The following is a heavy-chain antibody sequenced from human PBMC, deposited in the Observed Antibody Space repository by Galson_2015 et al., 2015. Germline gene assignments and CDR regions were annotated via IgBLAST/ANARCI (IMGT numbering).Heavy chain of an antibody. CDR3: ARDGPGVLRFLDV. J-gene: IGHJ6*04. CDR2: ISNGGSTI. CDR1: GFTFRDNS. V-gene: IGHV3-48*02. Sequence: SLRLSCAASGFTFRDNSMNWVRQAPGKGLEWISYISNGGSTIYYADSVRGRYTISRDNAKNSLYLQMNSLRDEDTAVYYCARDGPGVLRFLDVWGKGTTVTVSS. D-gene: IGHD3-3*01.